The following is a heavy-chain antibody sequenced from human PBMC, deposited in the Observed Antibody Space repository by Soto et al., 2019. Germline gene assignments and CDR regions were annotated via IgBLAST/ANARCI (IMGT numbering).Heavy chain of an antibody. CDR3: ARDSNYYGSGSSRFYFDY. CDR1: GLTVSTKY. J-gene: IGHJ4*02. V-gene: IGHV3-53*01. CDR2: IHSGGTT. D-gene: IGHD3-10*01. Sequence: PGRCLRLSCAASGLTVSTKYMTWVRLAPGKGLEWVSVIHSGGTTYYADSVKGRFTISRDNSKNTLYLQMNSLRAEDTAVYYCARDSNYYGSGSSRFYFDYWGQGTLVTVSS.